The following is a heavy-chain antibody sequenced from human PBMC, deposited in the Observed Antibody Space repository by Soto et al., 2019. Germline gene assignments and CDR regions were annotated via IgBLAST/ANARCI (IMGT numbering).Heavy chain of an antibody. D-gene: IGHD2-2*01. CDR3: ARVYAGDHPFDY. CDR2: INPNSGGT. CDR1: GYTFTKYY. J-gene: IGHJ4*02. Sequence: QVQLVQSGAEVKKTGASVKVSCKASGYTFTKYYIHWVRQAPGQGLEWMGWINPNSGGTNYAQKFQGRVTMTRDTSISTAYMDLRRLNSDDTAVYYCARVYAGDHPFDYWGPGTLVTVSS. V-gene: IGHV1-2*02.